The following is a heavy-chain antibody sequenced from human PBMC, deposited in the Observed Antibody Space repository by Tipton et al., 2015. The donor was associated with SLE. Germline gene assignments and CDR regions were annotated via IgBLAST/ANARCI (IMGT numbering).Heavy chain of an antibody. CDR3: ARGDSPDY. Sequence: QLVQSGAEVKKPGSSVKVSCKASGGTFTGYYMHWVRQAPGQGLEWMGRINPNSGNTGYAQKFQGRVTITTDESTSTAYMEVSSLRSEDTAVYYCARGDSPDYWGQGTLVTVSS. D-gene: IGHD2-21*01. CDR2: INPNSGNT. CDR1: GGTFTGYY. V-gene: IGHV1-8*03. J-gene: IGHJ4*02.